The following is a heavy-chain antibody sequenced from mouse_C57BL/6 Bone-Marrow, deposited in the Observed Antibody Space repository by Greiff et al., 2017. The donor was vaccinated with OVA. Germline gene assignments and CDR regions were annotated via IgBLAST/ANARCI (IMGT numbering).Heavy chain of an antibody. D-gene: IGHD1-2*01. Sequence: QVQLQQPGAELVKPGASVKLSCKASGYTFTSYWMHWVKQRPGQGLEWIGMIHPNSGSTNYNEKFKSKATLTVDKSSSTAYLQLSSLTAEDAAVYYCARKGGRHYWGQGTTLTVSS. V-gene: IGHV1-64*01. J-gene: IGHJ2*01. CDR3: ARKGGRHY. CDR1: GYTFTSYW. CDR2: IHPNSGST.